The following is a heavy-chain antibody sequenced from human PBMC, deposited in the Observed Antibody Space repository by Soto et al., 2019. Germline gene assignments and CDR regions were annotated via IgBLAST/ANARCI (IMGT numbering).Heavy chain of an antibody. J-gene: IGHJ4*02. V-gene: IGHV3-74*01. Sequence: EVQLVESGGGLVQPGGSLRLSCAASGFTFSSYWMHWLRQVPGKGLVWVSRINGDGSYTNYADSVKGRFTISRDNAKNTLDLEMNSLRAEDTAVYYCAIERGGYSSYFWGQGTLVRVST. CDR3: AIERGGYSSYF. CDR2: INGDGSYT. CDR1: GFTFSSYW. D-gene: IGHD2-15*01.